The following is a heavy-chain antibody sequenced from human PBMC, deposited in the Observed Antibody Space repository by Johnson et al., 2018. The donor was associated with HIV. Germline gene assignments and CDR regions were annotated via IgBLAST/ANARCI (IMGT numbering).Heavy chain of an antibody. J-gene: IGHJ3*02. D-gene: IGHD1-14*01. Sequence: VQLVESGGGLVQPGWSLRLSCAASGFTFDDYAMHWVRQAPGKGLEWVSGITWNSGSIGYADSVKGRFTISRDNAKNSLYLQMNSLRVEDTAVYYCARDPERIAYHGAFDIWGQGTMVTVSS. CDR2: ITWNSGSI. V-gene: IGHV3-9*01. CDR3: ARDPERIAYHGAFDI. CDR1: GFTFDDYA.